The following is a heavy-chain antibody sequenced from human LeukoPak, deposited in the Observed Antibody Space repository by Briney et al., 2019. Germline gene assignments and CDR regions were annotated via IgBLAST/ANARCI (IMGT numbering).Heavy chain of an antibody. CDR1: GFTFSDYC. V-gene: IGHV3-11*01. CDR2: ISSSGNTI. CDR3: AKNRGATAGTFDY. J-gene: IGHJ4*02. Sequence: GGSLRLSCAASGFTFSDYCMSWIRQAPGKGLEWVSYISSSGNTIYYADSVKGRFTISRDNARNSLHLQMNSLRADDTAVYYCAKNRGATAGTFDYWGPGTLVTVSS. D-gene: IGHD2/OR15-2a*01.